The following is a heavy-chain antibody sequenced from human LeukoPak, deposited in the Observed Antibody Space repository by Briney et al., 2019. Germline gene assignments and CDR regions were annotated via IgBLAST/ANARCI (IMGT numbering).Heavy chain of an antibody. Sequence: MPGGSLRLSCAASGFTVSSNEMSWVRQAPGKGLEWVSSISSSSSYIYYADSVKGRFTISRDNAKNSLYLQMNSLRAEDTAVYYCARDQGGYDSSGYYYEPYYFDYWGQGTLVTVSS. J-gene: IGHJ4*02. CDR2: ISSSSSYI. V-gene: IGHV3-21*01. D-gene: IGHD3-22*01. CDR3: ARDQGGYDSSGYYYEPYYFDY. CDR1: GFTVSSNE.